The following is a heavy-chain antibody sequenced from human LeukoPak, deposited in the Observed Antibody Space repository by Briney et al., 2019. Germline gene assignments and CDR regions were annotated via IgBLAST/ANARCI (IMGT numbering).Heavy chain of an antibody. CDR1: GFTFSSYW. CDR3: ARHNYDFWSVYMDV. V-gene: IGHV3-7*01. J-gene: IGHJ6*03. CDR2: IKQDGSEK. Sequence: GGTLRLSCAASGFTFSSYWMSWVRQAPGKGLEWLANIKQDGSEKYYVDSVKGRFTISRDNAKNSLYLQMNSLRAEDTAVYYCARHNYDFWSVYMDVWGKGTTVTVSS. D-gene: IGHD3-3*01.